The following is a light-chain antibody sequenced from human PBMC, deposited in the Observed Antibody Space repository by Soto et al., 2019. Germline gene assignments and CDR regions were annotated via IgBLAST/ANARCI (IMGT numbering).Light chain of an antibody. CDR3: QQSYSTPS. J-gene: IGKJ5*01. CDR1: QTISSY. V-gene: IGKV1-39*01. Sequence: DIQMTQSPSSLSASVGDRVTITCRASQTISSYLNWYQQKPGKAPNLLIYAASTLRSGVPSKFSGSGSGTDFTLTISSLQPGDSATYYCQQSYSTPSFGQGTRLAIK. CDR2: AAS.